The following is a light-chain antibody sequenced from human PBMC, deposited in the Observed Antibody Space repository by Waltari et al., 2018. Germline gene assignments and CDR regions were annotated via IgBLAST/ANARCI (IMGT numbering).Light chain of an antibody. CDR3: SSYTTSNTWV. CDR1: SSDVGGYHH. Sequence: QSALTQPASVSGSPGPSITISCTGTSSDVGGYHHVSWYQHHPGKAPKLMIFEVTDRPSGVSNRFSGSKSGNTASLTISGLQAEDEADYYCSSYTTSNTWVFGGGTKVTVL. V-gene: IGLV2-14*01. J-gene: IGLJ3*02. CDR2: EVT.